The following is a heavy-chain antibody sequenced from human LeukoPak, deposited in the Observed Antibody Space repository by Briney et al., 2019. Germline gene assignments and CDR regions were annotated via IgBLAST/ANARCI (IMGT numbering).Heavy chain of an antibody. V-gene: IGHV3-21*01. CDR2: ISSSSSYV. J-gene: IGHJ3*02. CDR3: AGGDMQELLSRGSFDI. D-gene: IGHD1-26*01. Sequence: PGGSLRLSCAASGFTFSSYSMNWVRQAPGKGLEWVSSISSSSSYVYYADSVKGRFIISRDNAKNSLYLQMNSLRAEDTAVYYCAGGDMQELLSRGSFDIWGQGTMVTVSS. CDR1: GFTFSSYS.